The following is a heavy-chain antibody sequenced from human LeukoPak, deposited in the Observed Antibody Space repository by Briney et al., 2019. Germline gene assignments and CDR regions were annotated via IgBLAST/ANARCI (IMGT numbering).Heavy chain of an antibody. CDR3: AKDPNCSSTSCYDH. V-gene: IGHV3-30*18. J-gene: IGHJ4*02. D-gene: IGHD2-2*01. CDR2: ISYDGSNK. CDR1: GFTFSSYG. Sequence: GRSLRLSCAASGFTFSSYGMHWVRQAPGKGLEWVAVISYDGSNKYYADSVKGRFTISRDNSKNTLYLQMNSLRAEDTAVYYCAKDPNCSSTSCYDHWGQGTLVTVSS.